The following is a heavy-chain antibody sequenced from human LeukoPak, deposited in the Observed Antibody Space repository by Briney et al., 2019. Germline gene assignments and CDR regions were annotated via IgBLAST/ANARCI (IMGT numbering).Heavy chain of an antibody. J-gene: IGHJ4*02. V-gene: IGHV3-30-3*01. CDR3: ARVRAVAGTPIDY. CDR1: GFTFSSYA. D-gene: IGHD6-19*01. Sequence: GGSLRLSCAASGFTFSSYAMHWARQAPGKGLEWVAVISYDGSNKYYADSVKGRFTISRDNSKNTLYLQMNSLRAEDTAVYYRARVRAVAGTPIDYWGQGTLVTVSS. CDR2: ISYDGSNK.